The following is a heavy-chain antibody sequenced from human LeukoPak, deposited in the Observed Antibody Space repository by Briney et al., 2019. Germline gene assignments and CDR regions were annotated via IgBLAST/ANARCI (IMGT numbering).Heavy chain of an antibody. CDR1: GGSISSGDYY. V-gene: IGHV4-30-4*01. CDR2: IYYSGTT. Sequence: SETLSLTCTVSGGSISSGDYYWSWIRQPPGRGLEWIGYIYYSGTTYSNPSLRSRISISVDTSKNQFSLKLSSVTAADTAVYYCATYYDSSGPSFDYWGQGTLVTVSS. J-gene: IGHJ4*02. D-gene: IGHD3-22*01. CDR3: ATYYDSSGPSFDY.